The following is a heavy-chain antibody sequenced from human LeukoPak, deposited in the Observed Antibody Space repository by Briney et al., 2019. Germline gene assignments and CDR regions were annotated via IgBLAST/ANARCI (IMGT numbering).Heavy chain of an antibody. V-gene: IGHV1-3*01. CDR1: GYTFTGYY. CDR3: ARGYCSSTSCYTSNAFDI. D-gene: IGHD2-2*02. CDR2: INAGNGDT. Sequence: GASVKVSCKASGYTFTGYYMHWVRQAPGQRLEWMGWINAGNGDTKYSQKFQGRVTITRDTSASTAYMELSSLRSEDTAVYYCARGYCSSTSCYTSNAFDIWGQGTMVTVSS. J-gene: IGHJ3*02.